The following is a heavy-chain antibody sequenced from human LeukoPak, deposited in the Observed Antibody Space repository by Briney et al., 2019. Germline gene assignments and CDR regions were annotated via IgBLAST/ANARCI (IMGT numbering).Heavy chain of an antibody. J-gene: IGHJ3*02. CDR3: ATGYYYDFWSGPRNDAFDI. D-gene: IGHD3-3*01. V-gene: IGHV4-34*01. CDR2: INHSGST. Sequence: PSETLSLTCAVYGGSFSGYYWSWIRQPPGKGLEWIGEINHSGSTNYNPSLKSRVTISVDTSKNQFSLKLSSVTAADTAVYYCATGYYYDFWSGPRNDAFDIWGQGTMVTVSS. CDR1: GGSFSGYY.